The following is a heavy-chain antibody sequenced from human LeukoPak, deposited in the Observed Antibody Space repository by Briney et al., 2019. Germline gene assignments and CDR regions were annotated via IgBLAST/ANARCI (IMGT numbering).Heavy chain of an antibody. CDR1: GFTFTNYA. V-gene: IGHV3-30*04. D-gene: IGHD6-19*01. Sequence: GGSLRLSCAASGFTFTNYAMHWVRQAPGKGLEWAAVISSGGSKKYYADSVKGRFTLSRDNSKNTLYLQMNSLRGEDTAVYYGARDPRGGGWDGDYWGQGTLVTVSS. CDR3: ARDPRGGGWDGDY. CDR2: ISSGGSKK. J-gene: IGHJ4*02.